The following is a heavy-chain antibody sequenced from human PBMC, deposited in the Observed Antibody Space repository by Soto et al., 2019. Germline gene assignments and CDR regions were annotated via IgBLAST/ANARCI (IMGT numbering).Heavy chain of an antibody. CDR2: IGPSSTYT. CDR1: GFTFSDYD. V-gene: IGHV3-11*06. J-gene: IGHJ6*02. Sequence: LRLSCAASGFTFSDYDMSGIRQAPGRRLEWVSYIGPSSTYTYYADSVKGRFTISRDNAKNSLYLQMNSLRAEDSAVYYCARGHYGVDVWGQGTTVTVSS. CDR3: ARGHYGVDV.